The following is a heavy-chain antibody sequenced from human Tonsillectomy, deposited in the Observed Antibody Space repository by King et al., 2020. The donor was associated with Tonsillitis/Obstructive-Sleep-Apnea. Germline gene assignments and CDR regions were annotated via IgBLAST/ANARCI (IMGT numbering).Heavy chain of an antibody. CDR1: GGTFSSYA. D-gene: IGHD6-19*01. CDR3: ARDSYSSGWYYFDY. V-gene: IGHV1-69*04. Sequence: QLVQSGAEVKKPGSSVKVSCKASGGTFSSYAIGWVRQAPGQGLEWMGRIIPILGIANYAQKFQGRVTITADKSTSTAYMELSSLRSEDTAVYYCARDSYSSGWYYFDYWDQGTLVTVSS. J-gene: IGHJ4*02. CDR2: IIPILGIA.